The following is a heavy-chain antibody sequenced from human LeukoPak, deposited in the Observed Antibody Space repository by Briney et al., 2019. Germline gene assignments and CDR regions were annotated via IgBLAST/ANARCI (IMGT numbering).Heavy chain of an antibody. J-gene: IGHJ4*02. D-gene: IGHD2-2*01. CDR1: GFALSSTA. CDR2: IAISDGKT. V-gene: IGHV3-23*01. CDR3: AKLGTSDDY. Sequence: PGGSLRHSCAASGFALSSTAMSWVRQAPGKGLEWVSTIAISDGKTYYADSVKGRFSISRDNSKNTLYLQMNSLRAEDTAVYYCAKLGTSDDYWGQGTLVTVSS.